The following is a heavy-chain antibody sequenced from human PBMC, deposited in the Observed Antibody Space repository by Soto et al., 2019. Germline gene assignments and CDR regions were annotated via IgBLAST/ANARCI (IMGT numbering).Heavy chain of an antibody. J-gene: IGHJ6*03. CDR3: ARVLQVVSYFNYYLDV. V-gene: IGHV1-18*01. D-gene: IGHD6-6*01. CDR1: GSTFTNYG. Sequence: QVQLLQSGAEVKKPGASVKVSCKASGSTFTNYGITWVRQAPGQGLEWMGGISAYNGDTHYTQRLPGRVTMTTDTSTTIAFSERRGLRSDATAVYYYARVLQVVSYFNYYLDVWGKGSTITGS. CDR2: ISAYNGDT.